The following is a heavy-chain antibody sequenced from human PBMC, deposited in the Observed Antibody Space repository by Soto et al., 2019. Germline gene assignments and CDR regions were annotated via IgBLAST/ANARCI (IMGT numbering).Heavy chain of an antibody. D-gene: IGHD2-2*01. V-gene: IGHV4-31*03. J-gene: IGHJ6*02. CDR2: IYYSGDT. CDR1: GGSINSGGYY. Sequence: KPSETLSLTCTVSGGSINSGGYYWTWIRQHPGRGLESIGYIYYSGDTYYNPSRKSRLSISRDTSKNQFSLKLSSMTAADTAIYYCARFPSRANYFAMDVWGHGTAVTVSS. CDR3: ARFPSRANYFAMDV.